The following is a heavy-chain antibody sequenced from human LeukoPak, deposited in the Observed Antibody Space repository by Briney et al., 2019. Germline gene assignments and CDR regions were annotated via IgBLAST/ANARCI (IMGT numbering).Heavy chain of an antibody. Sequence: GGSLRLSCADSGFDFSHHYMTWVRQAPGKGPEWVAKISPDGGVSQYVDSVKGRFTISRDNSKNSLSLHMSSLRVEDTALYFCAKEEFWRFDFWGQGTLVTVS. J-gene: IGHJ4*02. CDR2: ISPDGGVS. CDR1: GFDFSHHY. CDR3: AKEEFWRFDF. D-gene: IGHD1-1*01. V-gene: IGHV3-7*03.